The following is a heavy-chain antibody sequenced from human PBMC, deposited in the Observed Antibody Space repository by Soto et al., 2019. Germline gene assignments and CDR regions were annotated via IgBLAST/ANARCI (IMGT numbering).Heavy chain of an antibody. CDR1: GFTFISYA. V-gene: IGHV3-23*01. CDR3: ALSDRYYGMDV. Sequence: EVQLLESGGGLVQPGVSLRLSCAASGFTFISYAMSWVRQAPGKGLEWGSSISTSGGSTYYADYVKGRFTISRDNSNNTLYLQMNSLRAEATAVYYCALSDRYYGMDVWGIGTTVTVSS. CDR2: ISTSGGST. J-gene: IGHJ6*04.